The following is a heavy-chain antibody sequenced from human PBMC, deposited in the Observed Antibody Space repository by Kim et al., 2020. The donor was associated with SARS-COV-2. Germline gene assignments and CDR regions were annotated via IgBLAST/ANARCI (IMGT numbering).Heavy chain of an antibody. V-gene: IGHV1-46*01. D-gene: IGHD4-17*01. CDR2: ST. Sequence: STSYAQKFQGRVTMTRDTSTSTVYMELSSLRSEDTTVYYCARGLPSEFDYWGQGTLVTVSS. CDR3: ARGLPSEFDY. J-gene: IGHJ4*02.